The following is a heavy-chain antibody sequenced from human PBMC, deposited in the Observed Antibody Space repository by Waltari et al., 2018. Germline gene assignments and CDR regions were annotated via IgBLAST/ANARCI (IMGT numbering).Heavy chain of an antibody. CDR1: GFTFSSYS. CDR3: ARELGISYFDL. V-gene: IGHV3-21*01. Sequence: EVQLVESGGGLVKPGGSLRLSCAASGFTFSSYSMSWVRQAPGKGLGWVSSISSSSSYIYYADSVKGRFTISRDNAKNSLYLQMNSLRAEDTAVYYCARELGISYFDLWGRGTLVTVSS. D-gene: IGHD7-27*01. CDR2: ISSSSSYI. J-gene: IGHJ2*01.